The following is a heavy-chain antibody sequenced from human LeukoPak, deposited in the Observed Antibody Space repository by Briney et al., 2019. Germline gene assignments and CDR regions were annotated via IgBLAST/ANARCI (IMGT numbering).Heavy chain of an antibody. CDR2: ICGDDGRT. D-gene: IGHD6-19*01. V-gene: IGHV3-23*01. CDR3: ATHSGIAVAYYYYGMDV. J-gene: IGHJ6*02. Sequence: GGSLRLSCAASGFTFSSFAMTWVRQAPGKGLEWVSGICGDDGRTYYADSVKGRFTISRDNSQNTLYLQMNSLRDEDTAVYYCATHSGIAVAYYYYGMDVWGQGTTVTVSS. CDR1: GFTFSSFA.